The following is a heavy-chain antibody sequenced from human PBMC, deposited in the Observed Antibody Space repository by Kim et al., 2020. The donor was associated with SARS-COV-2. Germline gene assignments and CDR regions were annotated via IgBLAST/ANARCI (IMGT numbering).Heavy chain of an antibody. CDR3: ARDLQTVGDY. CDR2: YI. V-gene: IGHV3-21*01. D-gene: IGHD4-17*01. J-gene: IGHJ4*02. Sequence: YIYYADSVKGRFTISRDNAKNSLYLQMNSLRAEDTAVYYCARDLQTVGDYWGRGTLVTVSS.